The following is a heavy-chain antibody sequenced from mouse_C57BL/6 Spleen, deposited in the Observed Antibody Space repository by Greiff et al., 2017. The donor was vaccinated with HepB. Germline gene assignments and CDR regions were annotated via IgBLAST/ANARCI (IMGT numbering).Heavy chain of an antibody. V-gene: IGHV1-7*01. J-gene: IGHJ4*01. D-gene: IGHD1-1*01. Sequence: QVHVKQSGAELAKPGASVKLSCKASGYTFTSYWMHWVKQRPGQGLEWIGYINPSSGYTKYNQKFKDKATLTADKSSSTAYMQLSSLTYEDSAVYYCAIPLGSSPYYAMDYWGQGTSVTVSS. CDR2: INPSSGYT. CDR3: AIPLGSSPYYAMDY. CDR1: GYTFTSYW.